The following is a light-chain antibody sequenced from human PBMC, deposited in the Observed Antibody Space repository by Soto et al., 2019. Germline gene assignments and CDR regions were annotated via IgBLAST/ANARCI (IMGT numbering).Light chain of an antibody. V-gene: IGKV1-5*03. Sequence: DIQMTQSPSTLSASVGDRVTITCRASQSISSWLAWYQQKPGKAPKLLLYKASSLESGVPSRFSGSGSGTEFSLTISSLQPDDFATYYCQQYNSFPTFGQGTKVVIK. CDR3: QQYNSFPT. CDR1: QSISSW. CDR2: KAS. J-gene: IGKJ1*01.